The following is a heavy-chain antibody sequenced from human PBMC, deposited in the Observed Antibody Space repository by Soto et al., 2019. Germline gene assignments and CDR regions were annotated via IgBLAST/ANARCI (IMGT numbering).Heavy chain of an antibody. D-gene: IGHD3-22*01. CDR3: ARAPPPLYYYDSSGYPDY. CDR2: IKQDGSEK. Sequence: PGGSLRLSCAASGFTFSSYWMSWVRQAPGKGLEWVANIKQDGSEKYYVDSVKGRFTISRDNAKNSLYLQMNSLRAEDTAVYYCARAPPPLYYYDSSGYPDYWGQGTLVTVSS. J-gene: IGHJ4*02. V-gene: IGHV3-7*05. CDR1: GFTFSSYW.